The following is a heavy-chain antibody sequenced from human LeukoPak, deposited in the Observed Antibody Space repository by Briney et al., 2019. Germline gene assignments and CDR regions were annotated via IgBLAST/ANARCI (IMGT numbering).Heavy chain of an antibody. CDR3: ARQRSSYQLPRNWFDP. V-gene: IGHV4-39*01. J-gene: IGHJ5*02. CDR2: IYYSGST. CDR1: GGSISSSSYY. Sequence: PSETLSLTCTVSGGSISSSSYYWVWIRQPPGKGLEWNVSIYYSGSTYYNPSLKSRVTISVETSKNQFSLKLSSVTAADTAVYYCARQRSSYQLPRNWFDPWGQGTLVTVSS. D-gene: IGHD2-2*01.